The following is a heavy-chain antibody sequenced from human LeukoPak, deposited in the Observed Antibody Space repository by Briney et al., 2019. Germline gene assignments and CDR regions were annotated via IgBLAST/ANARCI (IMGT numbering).Heavy chain of an antibody. J-gene: IGHJ2*01. CDR2: VTRTGST. Sequence: SETLSLTCVVSAGSFSGDSWSWIRQAPGKGLEWIGEVTRTGSTNYHPSLKSRVLISVDTSKSQFSLKVNSVTAADTGVYYCARGDGVIGAIGIGSWYFDLWGRGTLVAVSS. D-gene: IGHD2/OR15-2a*01. CDR3: ARGDGVIGAIGIGSWYFDL. CDR1: AGSFSGDS. V-gene: IGHV4-34*01.